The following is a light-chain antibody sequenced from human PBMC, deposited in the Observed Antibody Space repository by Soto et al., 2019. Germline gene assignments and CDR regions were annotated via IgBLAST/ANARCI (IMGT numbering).Light chain of an antibody. V-gene: IGKV3-20*01. Sequence: EIVLTQSPGTLSLSPGERATLSCMASQSVRSNYLAWYQQKPGQAPRLLIYGASSRATGIPDRFSGTGSGTDFTLTISRLEPEDFAVYYCQQYGGSPYTFGQGTKLEIK. CDR2: GAS. CDR1: QSVRSNY. J-gene: IGKJ2*01. CDR3: QQYGGSPYT.